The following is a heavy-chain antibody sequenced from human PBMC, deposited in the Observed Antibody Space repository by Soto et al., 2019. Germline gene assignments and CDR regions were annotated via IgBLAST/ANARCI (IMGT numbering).Heavy chain of an antibody. Sequence: QVQLVQSGAEVKNPGSSVKVSCKASGGTFTSYAISWVRQAPGQGLEGMGGIIPIFGTANDAQKFQGRVTITADESTSTAYMELGRLRSEDTAVYDCASGSMVRHYFGYWGPGTLVTVSS. V-gene: IGHV1-69*12. CDR1: GGTFTSYA. CDR2: IIPIFGTA. CDR3: ASGSMVRHYFGY. D-gene: IGHD3-10*01. J-gene: IGHJ4*02.